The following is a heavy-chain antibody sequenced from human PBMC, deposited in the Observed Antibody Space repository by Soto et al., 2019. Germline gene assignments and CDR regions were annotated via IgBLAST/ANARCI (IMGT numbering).Heavy chain of an antibody. CDR2: IYWDDDK. D-gene: IGHD3-10*01. V-gene: IGHV2-5*02. CDR3: AHTGRNRYYYGSGHFDY. Sequence: QITLKESGPTLVNPTQTLTLTCTFSGFSLSTSGVGVGWIRQPPGKALEWLALIYWDDDKRYSPSLKSRLTTTRDTSKTRWVLTWTNMDPVDTPTYYWAHTGRNRYYYGSGHFDYWGQGTWSPSPQ. J-gene: IGHJ4*02. CDR1: GFSLSTSGVG.